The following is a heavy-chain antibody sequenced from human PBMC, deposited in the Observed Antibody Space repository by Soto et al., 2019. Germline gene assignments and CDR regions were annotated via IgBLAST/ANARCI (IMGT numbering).Heavy chain of an antibody. CDR3: XXXXXXXXXXXXXXFDL. J-gene: IGHJ2*01. CDR2: SYSTGSK. CDR1: GFSVSSNY. V-gene: IGHV3-53*02. Sequence: EVQLVETGGGLIQPGGPLRLSCAASGFSVSSNYMSWVRQAPGKGXXXXSVSYSTGSKYYADSVKGRFIISRDNSKNTXXXXXXXXXXXXXXXXXXXXXXXXXXXXXXXXFDLWGRGTLVTVSS.